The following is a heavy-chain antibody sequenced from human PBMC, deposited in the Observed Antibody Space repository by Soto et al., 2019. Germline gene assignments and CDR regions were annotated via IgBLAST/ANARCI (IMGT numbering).Heavy chain of an antibody. CDR3: ARARGFDY. J-gene: IGHJ4*02. D-gene: IGHD3-16*01. Sequence: EVHLVQSGGGMVQPGGSLRLSCVGSGFTFNAHWMSWVRLTPGKGLEWVANIKEDGSITYYVDSVKGRFSISRDNTKNSVYLHLSSLRVEDAAVYYCARARGFDYWGQGTLVSVSS. CDR2: IKEDGSIT. V-gene: IGHV3-7*05. CDR1: GFTFNAHW.